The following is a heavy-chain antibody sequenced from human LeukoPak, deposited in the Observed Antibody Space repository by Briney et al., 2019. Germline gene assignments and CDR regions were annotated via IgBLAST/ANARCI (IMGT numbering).Heavy chain of an antibody. D-gene: IGHD3-10*01. Sequence: GGSLRLSCAASGFTFSSYGMHWVRQAPGKGLEWVAFIRYDGSNKYYADSVKGRFTISRDNSKNTLYLQMNSLRAEDTAVYYCAKGLFITMVRAIDYWGQGTLVTVSS. CDR2: IRYDGSNK. CDR3: AKGLFITMVRAIDY. J-gene: IGHJ4*02. CDR1: GFTFSSYG. V-gene: IGHV3-30*02.